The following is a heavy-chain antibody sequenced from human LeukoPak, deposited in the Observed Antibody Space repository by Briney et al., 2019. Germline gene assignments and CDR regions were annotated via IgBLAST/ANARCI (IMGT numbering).Heavy chain of an antibody. J-gene: IGHJ4*02. V-gene: IGHV3-23*01. CDR2: ISGSGGST. CDR3: AKDFSEGYYYDSSGYSPFH. CDR1: GFTFSSYG. Sequence: PGGSLRLSCAASGFTFSSYGMSWVRQAPGKGLEWVSAISGSGGSTYYADSVKGRFTISRDNSKNTLYLQMNSLRAEDTAVYYCAKDFSEGYYYDSSGYSPFHWGQGTLVTVSS. D-gene: IGHD3-22*01.